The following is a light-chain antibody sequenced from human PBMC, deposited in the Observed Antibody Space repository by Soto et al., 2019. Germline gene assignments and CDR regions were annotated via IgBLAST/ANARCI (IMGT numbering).Light chain of an antibody. CDR2: HVS. CDR1: QSVSSTS. Sequence: DIVLTQSPGTLYLSPGERAIVSCRASQSVSSTSLAWYQQRPGQAPRLLIYHVSSRANGIPDRFSGSGSGTDFTLPISTLEPEDFAVYYCQQYGTSSLTFGGGTRVEI. V-gene: IGKV3-20*01. J-gene: IGKJ4*01. CDR3: QQYGTSSLT.